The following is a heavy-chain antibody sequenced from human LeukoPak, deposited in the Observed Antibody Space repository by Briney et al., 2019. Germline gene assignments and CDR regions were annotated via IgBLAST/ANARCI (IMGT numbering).Heavy chain of an antibody. J-gene: IGHJ5*02. CDR2: IYYSGST. D-gene: IGHD3-22*01. CDR1: GGSISSSSYY. V-gene: IGHV4-39*06. Sequence: SGTLSLTCTVSGGSISSSSYYWGWVRQPPGKGLEWIGSIYYSGSTYYNPSLKSRVTISVDTSKNQFPLKLSSVTAADTAVYYCARGGDSSGYEGRFDPWGQGTLVTVSS. CDR3: ARGGDSSGYEGRFDP.